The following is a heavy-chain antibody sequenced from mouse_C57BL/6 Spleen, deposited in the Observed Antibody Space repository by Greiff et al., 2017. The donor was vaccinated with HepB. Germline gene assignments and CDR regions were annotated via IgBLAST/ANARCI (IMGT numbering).Heavy chain of an antibody. V-gene: IGHV5-4*03. CDR2: ISDGGSYT. D-gene: IGHD4-1*01. J-gene: IGHJ2*01. Sequence: EVKLVESGGGLVKPGGSLKLSCAASGFTFSSYAMSWVRQTPEKRLEWVATISDGGSYTYYPDNVKGRFTISRDNAKNNLYLQMSHLKSEDTAMYYCARALLGRDYFDYWGQGTTLTVSS. CDR3: ARALLGRDYFDY. CDR1: GFTFSSYA.